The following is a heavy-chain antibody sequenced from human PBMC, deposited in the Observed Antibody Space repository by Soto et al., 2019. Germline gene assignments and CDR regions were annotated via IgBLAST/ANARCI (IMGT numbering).Heavy chain of an antibody. CDR2: IYYSGST. V-gene: IGHV4-31*03. J-gene: IGHJ4*02. CDR1: GGSISSGGYY. Sequence: SETLSLTCTVSGGSISSGGYYWSWIRQHPGKGLEWIGYIYYSGSTYYNPSLKSRVTISVDTSKNQFSLKLSSATAADTAVYYCARYYDYGDYGLDYWGQGTLVTVSS. D-gene: IGHD4-17*01. CDR3: ARYYDYGDYGLDY.